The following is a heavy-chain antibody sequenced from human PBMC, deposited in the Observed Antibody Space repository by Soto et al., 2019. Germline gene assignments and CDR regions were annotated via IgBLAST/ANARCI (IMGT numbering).Heavy chain of an antibody. V-gene: IGHV3-23*01. CDR2: ISAGGGNT. CDR3: AKAPTYDYYYYMDV. CDR1: GFSFNIYA. Sequence: EVHLLESGGGLVQPGGSLRLSCAASGFSFNIYAMKWVRQAPGKGLECVSAISAGGGNTYYADSVKGRFTISRDNSKKTLYLQMNSRRADDTAVYYCAKAPTYDYYYYMDVWGKGTTVTVSS. J-gene: IGHJ6*03.